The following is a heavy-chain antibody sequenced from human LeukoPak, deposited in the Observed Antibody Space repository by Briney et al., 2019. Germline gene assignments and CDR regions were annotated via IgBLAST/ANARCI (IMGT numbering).Heavy chain of an antibody. J-gene: IGHJ4*02. CDR1: GFTFSDYT. V-gene: IGHV3-30-3*01. Sequence: GGSLRLSCAASGFTFSDYTMHWVRQAPGKGLEWVAVISYDGSKKYYADSVKGRFSISRDNSKNTLYLQMNSLRTEDTAVYYCARDRALDYWGQGTLVTVSS. CDR2: ISYDGSKK. CDR3: ARDRALDY.